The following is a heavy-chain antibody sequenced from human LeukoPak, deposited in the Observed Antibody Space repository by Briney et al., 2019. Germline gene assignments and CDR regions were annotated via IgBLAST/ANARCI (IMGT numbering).Heavy chain of an antibody. CDR2: ITWDAGST. Sequence: GGSLRLSCAASGFTFDDYAMHWVRQAPGKGLEWVSLITWDAGSTYYADSVKGRFTISRDNSKNSLYLQMNSLRAEDMALYYCAKGILAAQLGAFDIWGQGTMVTVSS. D-gene: IGHD3-3*02. J-gene: IGHJ3*02. CDR3: AKGILAAQLGAFDI. V-gene: IGHV3-43D*03. CDR1: GFTFDDYA.